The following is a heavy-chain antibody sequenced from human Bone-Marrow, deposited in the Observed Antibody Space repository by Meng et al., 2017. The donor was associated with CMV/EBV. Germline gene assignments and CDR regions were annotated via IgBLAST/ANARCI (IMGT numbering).Heavy chain of an antibody. V-gene: IGHV3-33*06. J-gene: IGHJ4*02. CDR2: IWYDGSNK. Sequence: RLSCAASGLTFSSYGMNWVRQDPGKGMEWVAIIWYDGSNKYYADSVKGRFTISRDNSKNTLYLQMNSLRAEDTAVYYCAKGRYYFDYWGQGTLVTVSS. CDR1: GLTFSSYG. CDR3: AKGRYYFDY.